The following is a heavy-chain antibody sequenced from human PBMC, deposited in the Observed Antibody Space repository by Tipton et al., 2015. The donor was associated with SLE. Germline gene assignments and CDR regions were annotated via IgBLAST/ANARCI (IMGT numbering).Heavy chain of an antibody. J-gene: IGHJ4*02. CDR2: VDPRGIDS. CDR3: ARGGWYGSLSSGLFDH. CDR1: GYTFTNYF. Sequence: QSGAEVKKPGASVVISCRTSGYTFTNYFIQWVRQAPGQGLEWMGKVDPRGIDSKYAQKFQDRVTLTRHTSTNTVYMEMSSLTSDHTAVYYCARGGWYGSLSSGLFDHWAPGPLV. D-gene: IGHD6-6*01. V-gene: IGHV1-46*01.